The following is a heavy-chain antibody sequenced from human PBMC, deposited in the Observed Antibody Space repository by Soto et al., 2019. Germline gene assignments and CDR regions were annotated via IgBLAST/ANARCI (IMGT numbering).Heavy chain of an antibody. D-gene: IGHD3-16*01. Sequence: QVQLVQSGAEVKKPGSSVKVSCKSSGGTYSPYTINWVRQAPGQGLEWMGRIIPFLGVTNYGLKFQARVTITADKATNTAYRELRGLRFEDTAVYSCAREWESSVSTWSFGGFWGRGTLVTVSS. CDR3: AREWESSVSTWSFGGF. CDR2: IIPFLGVT. J-gene: IGHJ4*02. V-gene: IGHV1-69*02. CDR1: GGTYSPYT.